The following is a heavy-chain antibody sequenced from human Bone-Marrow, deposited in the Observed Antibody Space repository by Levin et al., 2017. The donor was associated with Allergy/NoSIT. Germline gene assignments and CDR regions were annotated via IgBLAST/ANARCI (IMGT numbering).Heavy chain of an antibody. J-gene: IGHJ4*02. D-gene: IGHD3-3*01. V-gene: IGHV3-15*07. CDR3: TTLRFLEWLWYFDY. CDR2: IKSKTDGGTT. Sequence: PGGSLRLSCAASGFTFSNAWMNWVRQAPGKGLEWVGRIKSKTDGGTTDYAAPVKGRFTISRDDSKNTLYLQMNSLKTEDTAVYYCTTLRFLEWLWYFDYWGQGTLVTVSS. CDR1: GFTFSNAW.